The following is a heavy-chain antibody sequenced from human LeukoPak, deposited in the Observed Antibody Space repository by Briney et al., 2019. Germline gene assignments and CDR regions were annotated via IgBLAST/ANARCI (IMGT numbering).Heavy chain of an antibody. J-gene: IGHJ4*02. CDR2: MSGRGSGGST. D-gene: IGHD5-24*01. Sequence: GGSLRLSCAASGFTFSSNAMSWVRQAPGKGLEWVSSMSGRGSGGSTYYADSVKGRFTISRDSSKSTLYLQMNSLRAEDTAVYYCAKSGYNRFDYWGQGTLVTVSS. CDR3: AKSGYNRFDY. V-gene: IGHV3-23*01. CDR1: GFTFSSNA.